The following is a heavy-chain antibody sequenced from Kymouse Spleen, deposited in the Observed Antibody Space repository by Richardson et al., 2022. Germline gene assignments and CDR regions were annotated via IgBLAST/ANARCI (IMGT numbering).Heavy chain of an antibody. CDR3: AREVTMVRSPSHFDY. Sequence: EVQLVESGGGLVQPGGSLRLSCAASGFTFSSYWMSWVRQAPGKGLEWVANIKQDGSEKYYVDSVKGRFTISRDNAKNSLYLQMNSLRAEDTAVYYCAREVTMVRSPSHFDYWGQGTLVTVSS. CDR1: GFTFSSYW. D-gene: IGHD3-10*01. V-gene: IGHV3-7*01. J-gene: IGHJ4*02. CDR2: IKQDGSEK.